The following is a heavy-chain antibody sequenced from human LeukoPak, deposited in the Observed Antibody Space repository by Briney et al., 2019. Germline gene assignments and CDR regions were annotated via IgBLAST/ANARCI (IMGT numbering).Heavy chain of an antibody. V-gene: IGHV4-4*07. CDR1: GYSISSSYY. J-gene: IGHJ4*02. CDR2: IYTSGST. CDR3: ARDLDWLFDY. Sequence: SETLSLTCTVSGYSISSSYYWSWIRQPAGKGLEWIGRIYTSGSTNYNPSLKSRVTMSVDTSKNQFSLKLSSVTAADTAVYYCARDLDWLFDYWGQGTLVTVSS. D-gene: IGHD3/OR15-3a*01.